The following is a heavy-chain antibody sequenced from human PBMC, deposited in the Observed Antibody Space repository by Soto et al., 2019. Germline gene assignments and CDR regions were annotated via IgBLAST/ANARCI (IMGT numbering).Heavy chain of an antibody. Sequence: TLSLTCTVSGGSISSGGYYWSWIRQHPGKGLEWIGYIYYSGSTNYNPSLKSRVTISVDTSKNQFSLKLSSVTAADTAVYYCARHYYYYDDMDVWGQGTTVTVSS. CDR3: ARHYYYYDDMDV. D-gene: IGHD3-10*01. CDR2: IYYSGST. V-gene: IGHV4-31*03. CDR1: GGSISSGGYY. J-gene: IGHJ6*02.